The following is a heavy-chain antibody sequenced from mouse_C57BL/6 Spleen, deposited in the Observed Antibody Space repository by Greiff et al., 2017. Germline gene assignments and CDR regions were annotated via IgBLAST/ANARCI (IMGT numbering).Heavy chain of an antibody. CDR2: IYPRSGNT. Sequence: VQLQQSGAELARPGASVTLSCKASGYTFTSYGISWVKQRTGHGLEWIGAIYPRSGNTDYNEKFKGKATLTADKSSSTAYMELRSLTSEDSAVYFCARRITTVVAAYWYFEVWGTGTTVTVSS. V-gene: IGHV1-81*01. CDR3: ARRITTVVAAYWYFEV. D-gene: IGHD1-1*01. CDR1: GYTFTSYG. J-gene: IGHJ1*03.